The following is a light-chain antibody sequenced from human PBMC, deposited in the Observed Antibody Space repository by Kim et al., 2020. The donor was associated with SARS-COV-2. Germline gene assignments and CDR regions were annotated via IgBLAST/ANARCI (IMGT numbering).Light chain of an antibody. V-gene: IGLV1-40*01. Sequence: VTISCTGSRSNIGAGYYVHWYQQLPGTAPKLLIYGNSTRPSGVPDRFSGSKSGTSASLAITGLQAEDEADYYCQSYDSSLSGSRVFGGGTQLTVL. CDR2: GNS. CDR3: QSYDSSLSGSRV. J-gene: IGLJ3*02. CDR1: RSNIGAGYY.